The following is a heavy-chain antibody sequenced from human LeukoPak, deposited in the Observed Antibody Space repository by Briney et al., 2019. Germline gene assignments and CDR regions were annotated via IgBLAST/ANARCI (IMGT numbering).Heavy chain of an antibody. Sequence: PGGSLRLSCAASGFTFSNAWMSWVRQAPGKGLEWVGRIKSKTDGGTTDYAAPVKGRFTISRDDSKNTLYLQMNSLKTEDTAVYYCTYRAPALVVVAGAIDYWGKGTLVTVSS. CDR1: GFTFSNAW. J-gene: IGHJ4*02. V-gene: IGHV3-15*01. D-gene: IGHD2-15*01. CDR3: TYRAPALVVVAGAIDY. CDR2: IKSKTDGGTT.